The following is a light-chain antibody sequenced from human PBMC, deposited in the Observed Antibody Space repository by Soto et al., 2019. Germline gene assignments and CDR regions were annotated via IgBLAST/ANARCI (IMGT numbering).Light chain of an antibody. CDR3: CSYTNSAYV. CDR1: SSDVGAYNY. V-gene: IGLV2-11*01. J-gene: IGLJ1*01. CDR2: DVS. Sequence: QSALTQPRSVSGSPGQSVTISCTGTSSDVGAYNYVSWYQQHPAKAPNLMIYDVSTRPSGVPDRFSGSKSGNTASLTSSGLQAEDEGDYYFCSYTNSAYVFGTGTKLTVL.